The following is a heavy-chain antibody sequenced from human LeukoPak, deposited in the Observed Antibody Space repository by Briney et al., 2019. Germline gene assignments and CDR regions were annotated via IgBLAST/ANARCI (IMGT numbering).Heavy chain of an antibody. CDR2: IYHSGST. Sequence: SETLSLTCAVSGYSISSGYYWGWIRQPPGKGLELIGSIYHSGSTYYNPSLKSRVTISVDTSKNQFSLQLSSVTAADTAVYYCARVPTHGAFDIWGQGTMVTVSS. CDR3: ARVPTHGAFDI. V-gene: IGHV4-38-2*01. CDR1: GYSISSGYY. J-gene: IGHJ3*02.